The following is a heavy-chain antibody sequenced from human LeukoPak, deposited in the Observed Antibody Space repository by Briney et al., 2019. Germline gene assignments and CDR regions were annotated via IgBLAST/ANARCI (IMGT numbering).Heavy chain of an antibody. CDR3: ARGSSGNWFDP. Sequence: ASVKVSCKASGYTFTAYYMHWVRQAPGQRLEWMGWINAGNGNTKYSQKFQGRVTITRDTSASTAYMELSSLRSEDTAVYYCARGSSGNWFDPWGQGTLVTVSS. CDR1: GYTFTAYY. D-gene: IGHD6-19*01. V-gene: IGHV1-3*01. CDR2: INAGNGNT. J-gene: IGHJ5*02.